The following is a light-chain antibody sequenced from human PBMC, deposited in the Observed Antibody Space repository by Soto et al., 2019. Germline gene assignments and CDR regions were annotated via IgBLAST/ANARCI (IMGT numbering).Light chain of an antibody. CDR3: RQYDISPRT. V-gene: IGKV3-20*01. CDR1: QSLNSFY. CDR2: GSS. Sequence: EIVLTQSPGTLSLSPGERATLSCRASQSLNSFYLAWYQQKPGQAPRLLIYGSSNRATGIPDRFSGSGSGTDFTLTISRLDPEDFAVYYCRQYDISPRTFGQGTKVDIK. J-gene: IGKJ1*01.